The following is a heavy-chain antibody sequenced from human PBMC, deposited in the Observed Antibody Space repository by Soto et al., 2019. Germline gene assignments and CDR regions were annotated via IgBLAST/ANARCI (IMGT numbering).Heavy chain of an antibody. Sequence: SETLSLTLAPSGYSIRSGYYWAWIRQPPGKGLEWIGSIYHSGSTYYNPSLKSRVIVSVGTSKNQFSLKLSSVTAADTAVYHCARAPGDLVHYFDYWGQGTLVTVYS. CDR1: GYSIRSGYY. CDR2: IYHSGST. D-gene: IGHD7-27*01. J-gene: IGHJ4*02. V-gene: IGHV4-38-2*01. CDR3: ARAPGDLVHYFDY.